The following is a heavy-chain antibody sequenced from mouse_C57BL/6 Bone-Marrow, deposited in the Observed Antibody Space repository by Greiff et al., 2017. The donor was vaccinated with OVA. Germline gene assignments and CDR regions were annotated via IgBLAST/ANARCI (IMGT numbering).Heavy chain of an antibody. CDR2: ISSGGSYT. CDR3: ARGDWAGFAY. D-gene: IGHD4-1*01. J-gene: IGHJ3*01. Sequence: EVQGVESGGDLVKPGGSLKLSCAASGFTFSSYGMSWVRQTPDKRLEWVATISSGGSYTYYPDSVKGRFTISRDNAKNTLYLQMSSLKSEDTAMYDCARGDWAGFAYWGQGTLVTVSA. V-gene: IGHV5-6*01. CDR1: GFTFSSYG.